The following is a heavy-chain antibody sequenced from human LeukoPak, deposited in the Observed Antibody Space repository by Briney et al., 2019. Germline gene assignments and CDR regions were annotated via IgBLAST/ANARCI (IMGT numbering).Heavy chain of an antibody. CDR2: INPNSGGT. CDR1: GYTFTGYY. Sequence: ASVKVSCKASGYTFTGYYMHWVRQAPGQGLEWMGWINPNSGGTNYAQKFQGKVTMTRNTSISTAYMELSSLRSEDTAVYYCARGGYSSSWAPDPWFDPWGQGTLVTVSS. V-gene: IGHV1-2*02. CDR3: ARGGYSSSWAPDPWFDP. J-gene: IGHJ5*02. D-gene: IGHD6-13*01.